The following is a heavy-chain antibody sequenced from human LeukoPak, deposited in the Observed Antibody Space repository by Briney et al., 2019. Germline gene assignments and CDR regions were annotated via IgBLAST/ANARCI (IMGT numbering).Heavy chain of an antibody. V-gene: IGHV3-33*01. CDR3: ARDRLTTVTTFHFDY. CDR1: GFTFSTYA. CDR2: IWSDSTNK. J-gene: IGHJ4*02. Sequence: GRPLRLSCAASGFTFSTYAMHWVRQAPGKGLEWVAVIWSDSTNKYYADSVRGRFTISRDNSKNTLYLQMSSLRAEDTAMYYCARDRLTTVTTFHFDYWGQGTLSPSPQ. D-gene: IGHD4-17*01.